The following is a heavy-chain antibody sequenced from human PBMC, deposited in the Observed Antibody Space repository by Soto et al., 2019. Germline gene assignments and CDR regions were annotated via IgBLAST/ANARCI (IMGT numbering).Heavy chain of an antibody. V-gene: IGHV3-7*04. CDR3: SGGVGDAV. CDR1: GFTFRRDW. Sequence: EERLVESGGGLVQPGGSLRLSCAISGFTFRRDWMNWVRQAPGKGLEWVAHINQDGTQKYYVDSVKGRFTIFRDNAKNSLYRQMNSLRVEDTAVYYCSGGVGDAVWGQGTLVTVSS. J-gene: IGHJ4*02. CDR2: INQDGTQK. D-gene: IGHD1-26*01.